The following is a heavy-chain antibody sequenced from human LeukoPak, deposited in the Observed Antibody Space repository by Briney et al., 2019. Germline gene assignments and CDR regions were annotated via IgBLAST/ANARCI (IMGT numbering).Heavy chain of an antibody. J-gene: IGHJ6*02. V-gene: IGHV3-23*01. CDR1: GFTFSTYA. CDR3: AKGGERVDIVAYHYGMNV. D-gene: IGHD5-12*01. Sequence: GGSLRLFCAASGFTFSTYAMSWGRESPGEGLEWFSASSGSGGSAYYADSVKGRSTISRDNSKNTLDLQTNSLRAGDTAVSYCAKGGERVDIVAYHYGMNVWGQGTTVTVSS. CDR2: SSGSGGSA.